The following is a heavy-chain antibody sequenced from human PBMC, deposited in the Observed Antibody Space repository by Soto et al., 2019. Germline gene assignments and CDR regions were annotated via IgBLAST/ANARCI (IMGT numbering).Heavy chain of an antibody. V-gene: IGHV4-31*03. Sequence: SETPSLTCTVSGGSLSSGAYYWSWIRQHPGKGLEWIGNIYYSGTTYYNPSLKSRVTISVDTSKSQFSLNVTSVTAADTAVYYCAKAPPGKLLWFGELFPYFDYWGQGTLVTVSS. CDR2: IYYSGTT. CDR1: GGSLSSGAYY. CDR3: AKAPPGKLLWFGELFPYFDY. D-gene: IGHD3-10*01. J-gene: IGHJ4*02.